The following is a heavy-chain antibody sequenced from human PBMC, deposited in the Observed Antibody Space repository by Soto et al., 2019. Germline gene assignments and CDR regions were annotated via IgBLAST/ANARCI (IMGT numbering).Heavy chain of an antibody. J-gene: IGHJ4*02. D-gene: IGHD1-26*01. V-gene: IGHV3-74*01. CDR1: GFTFAKHW. CDR3: ARAFGGSYDY. Sequence: PGGSLRLSCAVSGFTFAKHWMHWVRQAPGKGLEWVSRMNSDGSTTDYADSVKGRFTVSRDNAKNTLYLQMNSLRVEDTAVYYCARAFGGSYDYWGQGTLVTVSS. CDR2: MNSDGSTT.